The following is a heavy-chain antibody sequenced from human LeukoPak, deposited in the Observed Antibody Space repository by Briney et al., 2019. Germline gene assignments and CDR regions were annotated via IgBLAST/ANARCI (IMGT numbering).Heavy chain of an antibody. D-gene: IGHD2-2*01. J-gene: IGHJ4*02. CDR2: IRFDGSNK. CDR3: AKFNRRYCSSTSCYGGFDY. CDR1: GFTFSSYG. V-gene: IGHV3-30*02. Sequence: PGGSLRLSCAASGFTFSSYGMHWVRQAPGKGLEWVAFIRFDGSNKYYTDSVKGRFTLSRDNSKNTLYLQINSLRAEDTAVYYCAKFNRRYCSSTSCYGGFDYWGQGTLVTVSS.